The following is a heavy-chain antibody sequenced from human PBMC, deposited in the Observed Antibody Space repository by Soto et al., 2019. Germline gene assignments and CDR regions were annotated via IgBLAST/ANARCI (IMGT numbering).Heavy chain of an antibody. J-gene: IGHJ4*02. D-gene: IGHD4-17*01. Sequence: SETLSLTYAVYGGSFSGYYWSWIRQPPGKGLEWIGEINHSGSTNYNPSLKSRVTISVDTSKNQFSLKLSSVTAADTAVYYCARGRTTVTQYYFDYWGQGTLVTVSS. CDR1: GGSFSGYY. CDR3: ARGRTTVTQYYFDY. V-gene: IGHV4-34*01. CDR2: INHSGST.